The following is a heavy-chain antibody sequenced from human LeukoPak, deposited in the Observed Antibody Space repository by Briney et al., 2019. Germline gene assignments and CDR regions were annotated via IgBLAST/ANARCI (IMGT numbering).Heavy chain of an antibody. D-gene: IGHD2-15*01. V-gene: IGHV4-31*03. Sequence: SETLSLTCTVSGGSISSGGYYWSWIRQHPGKGLEWIGYIYYSGSTYYNPSLKSRVTISVDTSKNQFSLKLSSVTAADTAVYYCARVIGVVRRSVHFDYWGQGTLVTVSS. CDR3: ARVIGVVRRSVHFDY. CDR2: IYYSGST. J-gene: IGHJ4*02. CDR1: GGSISSGGYY.